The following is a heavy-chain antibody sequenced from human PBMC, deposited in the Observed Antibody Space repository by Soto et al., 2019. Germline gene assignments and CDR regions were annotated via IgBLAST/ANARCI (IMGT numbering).Heavy chain of an antibody. D-gene: IGHD6-13*01. J-gene: IGHJ6*03. Sequence: EVQLVESGGGLVQPGRSLRLSCAASGFTFDDYAMHWVRQAPGKGLEWVSGISWNSGSIGYADSVKGRFTISRDNAKNSLYLQMNSLRAEDTALYYCAKGGYSSSWHYYYYYYMDVWGKGTTVTVSS. V-gene: IGHV3-9*01. CDR2: ISWNSGSI. CDR3: AKGGYSSSWHYYYYYYMDV. CDR1: GFTFDDYA.